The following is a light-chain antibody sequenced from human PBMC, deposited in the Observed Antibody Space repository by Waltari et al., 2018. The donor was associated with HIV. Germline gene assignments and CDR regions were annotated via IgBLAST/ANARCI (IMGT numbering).Light chain of an antibody. CDR2: GNT. CDR3: QSYDNSLSGHWG. J-gene: IGLJ3*02. CDR1: SSTIGAGYD. Sequence: QSVLPQPPSLSGAPGQRVTISCTGSSSTIGAGYDVHWYQQLPGTAPKLLIYGNTNRPSGVPDRFSASKSGTSASLAITGLQAEDEGTYYCQSYDNSLSGHWGFGGGTKLTVL. V-gene: IGLV1-40*01.